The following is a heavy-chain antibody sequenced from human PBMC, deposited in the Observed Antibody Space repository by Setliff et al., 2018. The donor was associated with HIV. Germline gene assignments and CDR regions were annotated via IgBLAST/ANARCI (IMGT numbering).Heavy chain of an antibody. J-gene: IGHJ4*02. CDR3: ARGVGEYYNMWADPFDY. D-gene: IGHD3-9*01. Sequence: TLSLTCTVSGGSISSYYWSWIRQPPGKGLEWIGYIYYSGSTNYSPSLKSRVTISVDTSKNQFSLKLSSVTAADTAVYYWARGVGEYYNMWADPFDYWGQGTLVTVSS. V-gene: IGHV4-59*01. CDR1: GGSISSYY. CDR2: IYYSGST.